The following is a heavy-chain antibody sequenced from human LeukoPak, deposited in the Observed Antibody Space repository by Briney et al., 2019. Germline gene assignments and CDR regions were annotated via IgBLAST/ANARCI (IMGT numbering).Heavy chain of an antibody. CDR2: IYTSGST. CDR1: GGSISSYY. CDR3: ARVRRGYSYGTSRAYYMDV. Sequence: PSETLSLTCTVSGGSISSYYWSWIRQPAGKGLEWIGRIYTSGSTNYNPSLKSRAPMSVDTSKNQFSLKLSSVTAADTAVYYCARVRRGYSYGTSRAYYMDVWGKGTTVTVSS. J-gene: IGHJ6*03. V-gene: IGHV4-4*07. D-gene: IGHD5-18*01.